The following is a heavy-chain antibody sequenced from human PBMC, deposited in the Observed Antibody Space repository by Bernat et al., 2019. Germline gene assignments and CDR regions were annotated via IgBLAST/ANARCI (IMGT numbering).Heavy chain of an antibody. CDR1: GGSITTTSHY. J-gene: IGHJ5*02. CDR2: ILYNGNT. Sequence: QLQLQKSGPGLVKPSETLFLTCTVSGGSITTTSHYWGWIRQPPGEGLEWIGVILYNGNTFYNPSVKSRVTISADQSKNQFSLRLTSVTAADTAVYYCATHKRGSSTDWFDPWGQGTLVTVSS. CDR3: ATHKRGSSTDWFDP. V-gene: IGHV4-39*01. D-gene: IGHD3-10*01.